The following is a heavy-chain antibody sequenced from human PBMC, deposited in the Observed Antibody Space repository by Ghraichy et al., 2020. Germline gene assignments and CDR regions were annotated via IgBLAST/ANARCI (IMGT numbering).Heavy chain of an antibody. J-gene: IGHJ5*02. Sequence: ASVKVSCKASGYTFTSYGISWVRQAPGQGLEWMGWISAYNGNTNYAQKLQGRVTMTTDTSTSTAYMELRSLRSDDTAVYYCARDRDWGWNDAGWFDPWGQGTLVTVSS. CDR3: ARDRDWGWNDAGWFDP. D-gene: IGHD1-1*01. CDR1: GYTFTSYG. CDR2: ISAYNGNT. V-gene: IGHV1-18*01.